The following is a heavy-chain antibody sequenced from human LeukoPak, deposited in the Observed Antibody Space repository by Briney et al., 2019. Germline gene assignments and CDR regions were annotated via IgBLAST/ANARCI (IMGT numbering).Heavy chain of an antibody. D-gene: IGHD3-10*01. CDR3: AKSLAMVRAPIDH. Sequence: GGSLRLSCAASGFTVSSNYMSWVRQAPGKGLEWVSVIYSGGSTYYTDSVKGRFTISRDNSKNTLYLQMNSLRAEDTAVYYCAKSLAMVRAPIDHWGQGTLVTVSS. CDR1: GFTVSSNY. V-gene: IGHV3-53*01. CDR2: IYSGGST. J-gene: IGHJ4*02.